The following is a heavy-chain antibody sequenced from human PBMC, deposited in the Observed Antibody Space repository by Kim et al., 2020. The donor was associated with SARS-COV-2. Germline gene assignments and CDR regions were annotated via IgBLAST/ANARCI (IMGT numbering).Heavy chain of an antibody. CDR3: AKHIVGAAPAFYYGIDV. Sequence: SETLSLTCIVSGGSISSSSYYWGWIRQPPGKGLEWIGSIYYTGSTYYNPSLKSRVTISVDTSNNQFYLRLSSVTAADTALYYCAKHIVGAAPAFYYGIDVWGQGTTVTVS. D-gene: IGHD1-26*01. V-gene: IGHV4-39*07. J-gene: IGHJ6*02. CDR1: GGSISSSSYY. CDR2: IYYTGST.